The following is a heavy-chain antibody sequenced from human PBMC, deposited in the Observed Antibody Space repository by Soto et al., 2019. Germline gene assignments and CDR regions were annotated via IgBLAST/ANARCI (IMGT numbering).Heavy chain of an antibody. J-gene: IGHJ6*02. Sequence: QVQLQESGPGLVKPSETLSLTCTVSVGSISSYYWSWIRQPAGKGLEWVGRIYTSGSTNYNPSLKSRVTMSVDTSKNQFSLKLSSVTAADTAVYYCACGGLYDSRYSYYGMDVWGQGTTVTVSS. V-gene: IGHV4-4*07. CDR3: ACGGLYDSRYSYYGMDV. D-gene: IGHD3-22*01. CDR2: IYTSGST. CDR1: VGSISSYY.